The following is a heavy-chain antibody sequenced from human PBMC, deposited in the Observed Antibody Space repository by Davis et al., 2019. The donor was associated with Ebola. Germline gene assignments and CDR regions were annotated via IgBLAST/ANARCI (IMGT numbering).Heavy chain of an antibody. Sequence: GESLKISCAASGFTFSSYSMNWVRQAPGKGLEWVSYISSSSSTIYYADSVKGRFTISRDNAKNSLYLQMNSLRAEDTAVYYCARDYGPLDYWGQGTLVTVSS. D-gene: IGHD4-17*01. CDR2: ISSSSSTI. V-gene: IGHV3-48*04. CDR3: ARDYGPLDY. J-gene: IGHJ4*02. CDR1: GFTFSSYS.